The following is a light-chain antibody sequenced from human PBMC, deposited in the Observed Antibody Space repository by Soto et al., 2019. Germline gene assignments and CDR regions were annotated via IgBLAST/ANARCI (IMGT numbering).Light chain of an antibody. J-gene: IGLJ2*01. Sequence: QSALTQPASLSGSPGQSITISCTGTSSDIGAYDYVSWFQQHPGKAPKLMISEVNNRPSGVSNRFSGSKSGNTAYLTISGLQVEDEAEYYCTSYAGGNILVFGGGTKVTVL. V-gene: IGLV2-14*01. CDR3: TSYAGGNILV. CDR1: SSDIGAYDY. CDR2: EVN.